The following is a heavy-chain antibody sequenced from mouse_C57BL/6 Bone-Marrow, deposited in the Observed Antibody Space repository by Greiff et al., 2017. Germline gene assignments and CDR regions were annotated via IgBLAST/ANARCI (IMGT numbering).Heavy chain of an antibody. D-gene: IGHD3-3*01. CDR2: INPSTGYT. Sequence: VQLQQSGAELAKPGASVKMSCKASGYTFTSYWMHWVKQRPGQGLEWIGYINPSTGYTEYNQKFKDKATLTADKSSSTAYMQLSSLTSEDSAVYFCAGGWYYYAMDYWGQGTSVTVSS. CDR1: GYTFTSYW. CDR3: AGGWYYYAMDY. J-gene: IGHJ4*01. V-gene: IGHV1-7*01.